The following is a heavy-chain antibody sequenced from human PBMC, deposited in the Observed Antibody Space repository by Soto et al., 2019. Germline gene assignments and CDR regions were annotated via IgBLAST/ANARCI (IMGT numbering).Heavy chain of an antibody. V-gene: IGHV3-30*18. D-gene: IGHD6-6*01. CDR2: ISNDGSNK. J-gene: IGHJ6*02. CDR1: GFSFSTYG. CDR3: AKVIRADSTSSNFYYYSGMDV. Sequence: ESGGGVVQPGRSLRLSCAASGFSFSTYGMHWVRQAPGKGLEWMAVISNDGSNKYYADSVKGRFNISRDNSKDTLFLKMNSLRGEETAIYYCAKVIRADSTSSNFYYYSGMDVWGQGTTVTVSS.